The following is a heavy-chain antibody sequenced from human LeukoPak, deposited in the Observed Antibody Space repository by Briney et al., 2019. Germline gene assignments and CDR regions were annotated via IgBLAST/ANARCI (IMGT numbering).Heavy chain of an antibody. Sequence: SETLSLTCAVYGGSFSGYYWRWIRQSPGKGLEWIGEINHSGSTNYNPSLKSRVTISVDTSKNQFSLKLSSVTAADTAVYYCARGYNGYYYLYRMDVWGQGTTVAVSS. CDR2: INHSGST. CDR1: GGSFSGYY. CDR3: ARGYNGYYYLYRMDV. J-gene: IGHJ6*02. V-gene: IGHV4-34*01. D-gene: IGHD5-24*01.